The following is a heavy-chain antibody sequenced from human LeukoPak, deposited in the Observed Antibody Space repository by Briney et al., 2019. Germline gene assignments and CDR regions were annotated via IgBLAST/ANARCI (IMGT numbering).Heavy chain of an antibody. CDR3: ARVFSSGYSDY. CDR1: GFTFNNYW. J-gene: IGHJ4*02. D-gene: IGHD3-22*01. CDR2: INQDGSQK. V-gene: IGHV3-7*01. Sequence: GGSLRLSCAASGFTFNNYWMSWVRQAPGKGLEWVANINQDGSQKYHVDSVKGRFTISRDNAKNSLHLQMNSLRAEDTAVYYCARVFSSGYSDYWGQGTLVTVSS.